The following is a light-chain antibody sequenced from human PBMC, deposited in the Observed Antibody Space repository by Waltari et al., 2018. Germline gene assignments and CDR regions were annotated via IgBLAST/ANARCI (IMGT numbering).Light chain of an antibody. CDR3: QQYNIWPWT. CDR2: RAS. CDR1: QSAKTS. V-gene: IGKV3D-15*01. Sequence: EVVMTLSPATLSVSPGERVSLSCRASQSAKTSLAWYQQTPGQAPGLLIYRASTRAAGVPDRFSGSGSGTEFTLTISSLQSEDSAIYYCQQYNIWPWTFGPGTNVDIK. J-gene: IGKJ1*01.